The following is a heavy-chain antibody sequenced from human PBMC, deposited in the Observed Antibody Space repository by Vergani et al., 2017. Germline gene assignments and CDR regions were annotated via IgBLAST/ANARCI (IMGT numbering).Heavy chain of an antibody. D-gene: IGHD2-2*01. V-gene: IGHV1-18*04. J-gene: IGHJ6*02. Sequence: QVQLVQSGAEVKKPGASVKVSCKASGYTFTSSGISCVRQAPRQGLEWMGWISAYNGNTNYAQKLQGRVTMTTDTATSTAYRELRSLRSDDTAVYYCARDPDIVVVPAAPYYYYYYGMDVWGQGTTVTVSS. CDR2: ISAYNGNT. CDR1: GYTFTSSG. CDR3: ARDPDIVVVPAAPYYYYYYGMDV.